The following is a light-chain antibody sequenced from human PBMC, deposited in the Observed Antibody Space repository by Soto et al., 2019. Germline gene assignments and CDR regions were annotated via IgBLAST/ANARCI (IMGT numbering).Light chain of an antibody. V-gene: IGKV1-27*01. CDR3: QKYDSAPWT. J-gene: IGKJ1*01. CDR2: AAS. Sequence: DIQMTQSPSSLSASVRDRVTITCRASQGISNYLARYQQKPGKVPKLLIYAASTLQSGVPSRFSGSGSGTDFHLTISSLQPEDVATYYCQKYDSAPWTFGQGTKVEIK. CDR1: QGISNY.